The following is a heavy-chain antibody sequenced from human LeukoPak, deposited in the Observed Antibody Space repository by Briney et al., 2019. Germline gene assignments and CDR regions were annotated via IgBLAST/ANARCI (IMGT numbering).Heavy chain of an antibody. J-gene: IGHJ4*02. D-gene: IGHD3-22*01. V-gene: IGHV3-21*01. CDR1: GFTFSRYW. CDR3: ARDPGYYDSSGHVEYYFDY. Sequence: GGSLRLSCAASGFTFSRYWMNWVRQAPGKGLEWVSSISSSSSYIYYADSVKGRFTISRDNAKNSLYLQMNSLRAEDTAVYYCARDPGYYDSSGHVEYYFDYWGQGTLVTASS. CDR2: ISSSSSYI.